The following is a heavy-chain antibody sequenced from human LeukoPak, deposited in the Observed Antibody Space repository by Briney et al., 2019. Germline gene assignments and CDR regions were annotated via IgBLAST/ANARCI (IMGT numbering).Heavy chain of an antibody. Sequence: GESLKISCKASGYSFTNYWIGWVRQMPGKGLEWMGIIYSGNSDIRYSPSFQGQVTISADNSISTAYLQWSSLKASDTAIYYCARAEGHGASDYWGQGTLVTVSS. J-gene: IGHJ4*02. V-gene: IGHV5-51*01. CDR1: GYSFTNYW. D-gene: IGHD3-10*01. CDR2: IYSGNSDI. CDR3: ARAEGHGASDY.